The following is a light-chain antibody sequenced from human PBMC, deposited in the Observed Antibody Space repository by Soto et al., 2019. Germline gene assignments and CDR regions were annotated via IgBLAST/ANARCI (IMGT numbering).Light chain of an antibody. CDR3: HQDNSWWT. CDR1: QSVSSN. Sequence: DIVMTHSPATPFVSPGQGATLSCRHSQSVSSNAAWYQQTPGQAPRLLIYGASTRAASIPAWFSSSCSGTEFTLTISILQADDFAFYCWHQDNSWWTFGQATKVDIK. CDR2: GAS. V-gene: IGKV3-15*01. J-gene: IGKJ1*01.